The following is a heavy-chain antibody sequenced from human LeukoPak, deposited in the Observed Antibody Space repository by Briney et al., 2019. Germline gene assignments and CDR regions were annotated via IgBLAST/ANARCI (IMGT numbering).Heavy chain of an antibody. CDR1: GYTFTGYY. D-gene: IGHD3-9*01. Sequence: ASVKVSCKASGYTFTGYYMHWVRQAPGQGLEWMGIINPSGGSTSYAQKFQGRVTMTRDTSTSTVYMELSSLRSEDTAVYYCARAHYDIYGMDVWGQGTTVTVSS. V-gene: IGHV1-46*01. J-gene: IGHJ6*02. CDR2: INPSGGST. CDR3: ARAHYDIYGMDV.